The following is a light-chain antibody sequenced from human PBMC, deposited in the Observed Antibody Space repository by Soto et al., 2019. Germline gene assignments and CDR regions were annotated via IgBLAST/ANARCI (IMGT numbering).Light chain of an antibody. V-gene: IGKV1-5*01. CDR1: QSFSGT. CDR2: DAS. J-gene: IGKJ1*01. CDR3: QQYNNWPKM. Sequence: IQMTQSPSTLSGSVGDRVTISCRASQSFSGTLAWYQQKPRKAPKLLIYDASSLERGVASRFSGSGSGTEFTLTISSLQSEDFAVYYCQQYNNWPKMFGQGTKVDIK.